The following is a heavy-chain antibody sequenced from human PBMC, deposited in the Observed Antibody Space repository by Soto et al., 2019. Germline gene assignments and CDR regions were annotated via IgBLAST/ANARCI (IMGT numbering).Heavy chain of an antibody. J-gene: IGHJ6*02. CDR3: SADPPDIGVGWWV. Sequence: GASVKVSCKASGSGFISSGIQWVRQAHGQRLEWIGWIVVASGQTNYAQNFRGRVAITRDTSTATAYIELTGLTSEDTAVYFCSADPPDIGVGWWVWGQGTTVTVSS. D-gene: IGHD2-15*01. V-gene: IGHV1-58*02. CDR1: GSGFISSG. CDR2: IVVASGQT.